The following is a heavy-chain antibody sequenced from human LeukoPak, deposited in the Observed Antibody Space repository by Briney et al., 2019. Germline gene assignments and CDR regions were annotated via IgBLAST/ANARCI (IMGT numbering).Heavy chain of an antibody. Sequence: SETLSLTCTVSGDSISSYYWSWIRQPPGKGLEWIGYIYYSGSTKYNPSLKSRVTISVDTSKNQFSLKLSSVTAADTAVYFCARDPHYGDILNDPFDIWGQGTMVTVSS. CDR2: IYYSGST. V-gene: IGHV4-59*01. CDR1: GDSISSYY. J-gene: IGHJ3*02. CDR3: ARDPHYGDILNDPFDI. D-gene: IGHD4-17*01.